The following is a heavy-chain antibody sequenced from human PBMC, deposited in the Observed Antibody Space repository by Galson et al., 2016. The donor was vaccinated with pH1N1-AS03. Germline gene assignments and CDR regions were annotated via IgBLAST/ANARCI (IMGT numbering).Heavy chain of an antibody. CDR3: ARPRGWSGHDAFDI. J-gene: IGHJ3*02. CDR1: GGTFSSFA. V-gene: IGHV1-69*06. CDR2: IIPIFGTP. Sequence: QSGAEVKKPGESLKISCKASGGTFSSFAISWVRQAPGQGLEWMGGIIPIFGTPNYAQKFQGRVTITADKSTFTAYMELSSLRSEDTAVYYCARPRGWSGHDAFDIWGQGTMVTVSS. D-gene: IGHD3-3*01.